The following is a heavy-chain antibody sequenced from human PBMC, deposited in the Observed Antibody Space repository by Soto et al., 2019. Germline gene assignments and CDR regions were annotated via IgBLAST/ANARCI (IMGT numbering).Heavy chain of an antibody. Sequence: QVQLVQSGAEVKNPGASVKVSCRASGYTLSNNYGISWVRQAPGQGLEWMGWINSYNGVTNNARKFQDRVTLTTDASTPTAYMELRSLRSDDTAIYYCARDRQNYGSLDYWGQGTLVTVSS. J-gene: IGHJ4*02. CDR1: GYTLSNNYG. CDR2: INSYNGVT. D-gene: IGHD4-17*01. V-gene: IGHV1-18*01. CDR3: ARDRQNYGSLDY.